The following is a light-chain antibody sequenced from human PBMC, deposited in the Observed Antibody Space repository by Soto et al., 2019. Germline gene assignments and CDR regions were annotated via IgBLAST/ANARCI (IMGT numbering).Light chain of an antibody. V-gene: IGLV2-14*03. CDR1: SSVVGAHNF. CDR3: SSYTSSNTYV. CDR2: DVS. J-gene: IGLJ1*01. Sequence: QSVLTQPASVSGSPGQSITIFCTGASSVVGAHNFVSWYQQHPGNAPKLLIYDVSNRPSGVSDHFSGSKSGNTASLTITGLQAEDEADYYCSSYTSSNTYVFGTGTKV.